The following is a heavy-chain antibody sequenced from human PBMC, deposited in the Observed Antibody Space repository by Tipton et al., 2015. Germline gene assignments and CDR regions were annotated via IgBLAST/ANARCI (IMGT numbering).Heavy chain of an antibody. Sequence: TLSLTCTVSGGSVTSGSFQWTWIRQPPGKGLEWIGYIFYTGSTNYNPSLKSRVTISVDTSKNQFSLKLSSVTAADTAVYYCARVSKLRYFDLGGMDVWGQGTTVTVSS. J-gene: IGHJ6*02. V-gene: IGHV4-61*01. CDR3: ARVSKLRYFDLGGMDV. CDR2: IFYTGST. CDR1: GGSVTSGSFQ. D-gene: IGHD3-9*01.